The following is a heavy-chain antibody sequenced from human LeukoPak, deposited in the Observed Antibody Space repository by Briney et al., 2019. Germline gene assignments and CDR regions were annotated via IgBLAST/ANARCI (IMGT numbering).Heavy chain of an antibody. CDR2: IIPIFGTA. CDR3: ARDVGVGARPSLDY. Sequence: SVKVSCKASGGTFSSYAISWVRQAPGQGLEWMGGIIPIFGTANYAQKFQGRVTITTDESTSTAYMELSSLRSEDTAVYYCARDVGVGARPSLDYWGQGTLVTVSS. D-gene: IGHD1-26*01. J-gene: IGHJ4*02. CDR1: GGTFSSYA. V-gene: IGHV1-69*05.